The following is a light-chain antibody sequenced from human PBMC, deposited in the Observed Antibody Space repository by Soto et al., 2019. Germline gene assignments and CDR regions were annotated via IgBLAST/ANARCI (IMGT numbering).Light chain of an antibody. V-gene: IGKV3-11*01. J-gene: IGKJ1*01. CDR3: PQRTNWPPWP. CDR1: QSIGRS. CDR2: DAA. Sequence: EIVLKHSASALSLIPGERATPSCRASQSIGRSLAWYQQRPGQAPRLLIYDAATRATGIPARFSGSGSGTVFTLTIGCLEPEDFGFYYCPQRTNWPPWPFGQGTKV.